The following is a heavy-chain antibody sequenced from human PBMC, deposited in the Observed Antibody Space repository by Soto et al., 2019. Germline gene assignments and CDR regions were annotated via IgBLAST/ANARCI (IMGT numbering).Heavy chain of an antibody. Sequence: ASVKVSCKASGYTFTSCYMHWVRQAPGQGLEWMRIINPSGGSTSYAQKFQGRVTMTRDTSTSTVYMELSSLRSEDTAVYYCASRSIVQGISKGVIDYWGQGTLVTVSS. CDR3: ASRSIVQGISKGVIDY. D-gene: IGHD1-20*01. V-gene: IGHV1-46*01. CDR2: INPSGGST. CDR1: GYTFTSCY. J-gene: IGHJ4*02.